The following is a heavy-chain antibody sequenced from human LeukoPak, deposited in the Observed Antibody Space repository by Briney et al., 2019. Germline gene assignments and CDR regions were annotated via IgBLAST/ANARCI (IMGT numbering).Heavy chain of an antibody. Sequence: SETLSLTCAVYGGSFSGYYWSWIRQPPGKGLEWIGEINHSGSTNYNPSLKSRVTISVDTSKNQFSLKLSSVTAADTAVYYCARGPPYPYYFDYWGQGTLVTASS. D-gene: IGHD2-2*02. CDR2: INHSGST. CDR3: ARGPPYPYYFDY. J-gene: IGHJ4*02. CDR1: GGSFSGYY. V-gene: IGHV4-34*01.